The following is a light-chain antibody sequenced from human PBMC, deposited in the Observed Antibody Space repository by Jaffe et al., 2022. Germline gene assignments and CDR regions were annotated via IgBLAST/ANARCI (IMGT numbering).Light chain of an antibody. J-gene: IGKJ5*01. V-gene: IGKV3-11*01. CDR2: DTS. CDR1: QSVSNY. Sequence: EIVLTQSPATLSLSPGERATLSCRASQSVSNYLAWYQQKPGQAPRLLIYDTSNRATGIPARFSGSGSGTDFTLTISSLEPDDLAVYYCQQRSSWPKITFGQGTRLEIK. CDR3: QQRSSWPKIT.